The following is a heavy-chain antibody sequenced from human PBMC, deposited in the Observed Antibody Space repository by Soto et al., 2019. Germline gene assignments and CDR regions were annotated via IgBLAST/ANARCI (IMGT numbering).Heavy chain of an antibody. V-gene: IGHV1-2*02. CDR1: GYSFTGYS. J-gene: IGHJ4*02. CDR2: INPKNGAT. Sequence: ASVKVSCKASGYSFTGYSMHWVRQAPGQGLEWMGWINPKNGATNYARKFQGRFTISRDNSRNTMDLQINSLRTEDTAVYYCSKGGPYSESYSLDYWGQGTLVTVSS. CDR3: SKGGPYSESYSLDY. D-gene: IGHD1-26*01.